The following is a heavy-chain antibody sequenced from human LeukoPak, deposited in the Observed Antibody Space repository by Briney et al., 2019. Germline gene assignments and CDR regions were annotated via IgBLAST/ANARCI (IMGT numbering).Heavy chain of an antibody. CDR2: ISGSGGST. D-gene: IGHD4-17*01. CDR1: GFTFSSYA. J-gene: IGHJ4*02. V-gene: IGHV3-23*01. CDR3: ARLWQPNYGDCLDH. Sequence: GGSLRLSCAASGFTFSSYAMSWVRQAPGRGLEWVSAISGSGGSTYYADSVKGRFTISRDNSKNTLYLQMNSLRAEDTAVYYCARLWQPNYGDCLDHWGQGTLVTVTS.